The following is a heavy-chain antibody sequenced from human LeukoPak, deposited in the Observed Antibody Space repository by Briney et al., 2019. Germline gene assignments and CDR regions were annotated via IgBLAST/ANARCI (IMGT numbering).Heavy chain of an antibody. CDR2: IYYSGST. Sequence: GSLRLSCAASGFTFSSYGMSWVRQPPGKGLEWIGTIYYSGSTYYNPSLKSRVTISVDTSKNQFSLKLSSVTAADTAVYYCARQVYHSSGYSTDFDYWGQGTLVTVSS. CDR1: GFTFSSYG. CDR3: ARQVYHSSGYSTDFDY. V-gene: IGHV4-39*01. D-gene: IGHD3-22*01. J-gene: IGHJ4*02.